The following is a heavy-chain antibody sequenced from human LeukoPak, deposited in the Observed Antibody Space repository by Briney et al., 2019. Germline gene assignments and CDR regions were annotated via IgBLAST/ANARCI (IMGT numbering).Heavy chain of an antibody. J-gene: IGHJ4*02. CDR1: GGTFSSYT. Sequence: PVKVSCKASGGTFSSYTISWVRQAPGQGLEWMGRIIPILGIANYAQKFQGRVTITADKSTSTAYMELSSLRSEDTAVYYCARGIPYYYDSSGYPNYPYYFDYWGQGTLVTVSS. V-gene: IGHV1-69*02. D-gene: IGHD3-22*01. CDR2: IIPILGIA. CDR3: ARGIPYYYDSSGYPNYPYYFDY.